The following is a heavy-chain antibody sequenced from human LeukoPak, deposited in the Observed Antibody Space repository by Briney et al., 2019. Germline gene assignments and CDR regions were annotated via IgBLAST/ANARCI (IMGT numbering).Heavy chain of an antibody. CDR1: GFTFSSYA. J-gene: IGHJ5*02. CDR3: ARDHSLEYGNWFDP. V-gene: IGHV3-30-3*01. D-gene: IGHD3-3*01. Sequence: GGSLRLSCAASGFTFSSYAMHWVRQPPGKGLEWVAVTSYGGSNKYYADSMNGRFTISRDNSQNTLYLQMNSLRAEDTAVYYCARDHSLEYGNWFDPWGQGILVTVSS. CDR2: TSYGGSNK.